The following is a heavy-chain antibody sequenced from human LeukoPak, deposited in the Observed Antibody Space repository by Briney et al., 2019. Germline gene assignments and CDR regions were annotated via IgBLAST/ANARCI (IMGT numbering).Heavy chain of an antibody. CDR1: RFTFSSYG. CDR3: AKEGGIAAAAGPYGFDY. J-gene: IGHJ4*02. V-gene: IGHV3-30*18. Sequence: GRSLRLSCAASRFTFSSYGMHWVRQAPGKGLEWVAVISYDGSNKYYADSVKGRFTTSRDNSKNTLYLQMNSLRAEDTAVYYCAKEGGIAAAAGPYGFDYWGQGTLVTVSS. CDR2: ISYDGSNK. D-gene: IGHD6-13*01.